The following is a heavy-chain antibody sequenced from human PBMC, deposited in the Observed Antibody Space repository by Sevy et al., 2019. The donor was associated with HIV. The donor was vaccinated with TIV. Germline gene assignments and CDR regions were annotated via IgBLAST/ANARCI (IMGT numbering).Heavy chain of an antibody. V-gene: IGHV3-7*01. CDR1: GFTFSSYW. CDR3: ARNQGEAAAGTRYYYYYGMDV. J-gene: IGHJ6*02. Sequence: GGSLRLSCAASGFTFSSYWMSWVRQAPGKGLEWVANIKQDGSEKYYVDSVKGRFTISRDNAKNSRYLQMNSLRAEDTAVYYCARNQGEAAAGTRYYYYYGMDVWGQGTTVTVSS. CDR2: IKQDGSEK. D-gene: IGHD6-13*01.